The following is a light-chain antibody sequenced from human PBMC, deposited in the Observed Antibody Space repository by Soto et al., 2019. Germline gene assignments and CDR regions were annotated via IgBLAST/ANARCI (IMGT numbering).Light chain of an antibody. J-gene: IGKJ3*01. CDR3: QQSNSFPPT. Sequence: DIQMTQSPSSVSASVGDRVTITCRASQGISRWLAWYQQKPGKAPKLLVYAASSLQSGVPSRFSGSGSGTDFPLTISSLQAEDFATYYCQQSNSFPPTFGPGTKVDIK. CDR2: AAS. CDR1: QGISRW. V-gene: IGKV1-12*01.